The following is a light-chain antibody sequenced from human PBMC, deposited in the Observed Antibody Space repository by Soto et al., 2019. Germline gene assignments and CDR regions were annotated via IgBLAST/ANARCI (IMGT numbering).Light chain of an antibody. CDR3: QEDDNWPLYT. V-gene: IGKV3-15*01. CDR1: QSVNSN. CDR2: GAS. Sequence: EIVMTQSPATLSVSPGERATLSCRASQSVNSNLAWYQQKPGQAPRLLIYGASTSATGIPARFSGSGSGTEFTLTISSLQSEDFAVYYCQEDDNWPLYTFGQGTKVEIK. J-gene: IGKJ2*01.